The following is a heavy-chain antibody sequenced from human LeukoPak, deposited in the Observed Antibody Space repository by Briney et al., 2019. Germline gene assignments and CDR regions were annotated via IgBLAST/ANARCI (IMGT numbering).Heavy chain of an antibody. D-gene: IGHD4-17*01. Sequence: PGGSLRLSCVASGFTFRGYGMHWVRQAPGKGLEWLSLLWYDGGNEYYADSVKGRFTISRDNSKNTLYLQMNSLRAEDTAVYYCAKGMTTGPRSVYHYMDVWGKGTTVTVSS. CDR2: LWYDGGNE. V-gene: IGHV3-33*06. J-gene: IGHJ6*03. CDR1: GFTFRGYG. CDR3: AKGMTTGPRSVYHYMDV.